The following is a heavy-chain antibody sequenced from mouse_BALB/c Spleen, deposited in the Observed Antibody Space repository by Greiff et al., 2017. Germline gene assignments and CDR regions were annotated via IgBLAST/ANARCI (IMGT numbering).Heavy chain of an antibody. CDR1: GFTFNTYA. CDR3: VRLGNGNFRYFDV. CDR2: IRSKSNNYAT. D-gene: IGHD2-1*01. V-gene: IGHV10-1*02. J-gene: IGHJ1*01. Sequence: EVMLVESGGGLVQPKGSLKLSCAASGFTFNTYAMNWVRQAPGKGLEWVARIRSKSNNYATYYADSVKDRFTISRDDSQSMLYLQMNNLKTEDTAMYYCVRLGNGNFRYFDVWGAGTTVTVSS.